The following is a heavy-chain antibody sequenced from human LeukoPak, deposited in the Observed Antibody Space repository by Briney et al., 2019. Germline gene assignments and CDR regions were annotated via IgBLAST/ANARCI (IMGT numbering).Heavy chain of an antibody. D-gene: IGHD2-21*02. V-gene: IGHV3-30*01. CDR3: ARSEGLRLPFDY. CDR1: GFTFSSYA. J-gene: IGHJ4*02. Sequence: GGSLRLSCAASGFTFSSYAMHWVHQAPGKGLEWVAVISYDGSNKYYADSVKGRFTISRDNSKNTLYLQMNSLRAEDTAVYYCARSEGLRLPFDYWGQGTLVTVSS. CDR2: ISYDGSNK.